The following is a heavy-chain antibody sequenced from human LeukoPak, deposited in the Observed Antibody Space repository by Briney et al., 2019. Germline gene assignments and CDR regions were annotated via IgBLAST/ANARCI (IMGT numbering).Heavy chain of an antibody. CDR3: ARDLCSSTSCYADG. J-gene: IGHJ4*02. CDR2: INPNSGGT. CDR1: GYTFTGYY. V-gene: IGHV1-2*02. Sequence: ASVKVSCKASGYTFTGYYMHWVRQAPGQGLEWMGWINPNSGGTNYAQKFQGRVTMTRDTSISTAYMELSRLRSDDTAGYYCARDLCSSTSCYADGWGQGTLVTVSS. D-gene: IGHD2-2*01.